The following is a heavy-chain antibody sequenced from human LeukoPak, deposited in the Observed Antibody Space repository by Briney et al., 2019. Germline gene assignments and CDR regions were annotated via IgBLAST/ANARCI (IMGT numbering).Heavy chain of an antibody. V-gene: IGHV3-30-3*01. J-gene: IGHJ6*02. CDR2: ISYDGSNK. CDR3: ARGAHCSGGSCYSWDYYGMDV. Sequence: GGSLRLSCAASGFTFSSYAMHWVRQAPGKGLEWVAVISYDGSNKYYADSVKGRFTISRDNSKNTLYLQMSSLRAEDTAVYYCARGAHCSGGSCYSWDYYGMDVWGQGTTVTVSS. D-gene: IGHD2-15*01. CDR1: GFTFSSYA.